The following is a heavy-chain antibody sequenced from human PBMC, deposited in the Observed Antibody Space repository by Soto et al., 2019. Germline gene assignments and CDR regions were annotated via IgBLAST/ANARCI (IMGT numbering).Heavy chain of an antibody. Sequence: ASVKVSCKASGYTFTGYYVHWVRQAPGQGLEWMGWINPNSGDTYLAQRFQGRVTMNRDTSIGTAYMELRGLTSDDTAEYYCAKGGAIVAAGTRVYLYDAMDVWGQGTTVTV. V-gene: IGHV1-2*02. D-gene: IGHD1-26*01. J-gene: IGHJ6*02. CDR2: INPNSGDT. CDR3: AKGGAIVAAGTRVYLYDAMDV. CDR1: GYTFTGYY.